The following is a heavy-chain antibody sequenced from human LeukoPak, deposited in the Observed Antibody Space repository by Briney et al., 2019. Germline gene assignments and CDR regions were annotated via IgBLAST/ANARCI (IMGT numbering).Heavy chain of an antibody. CDR1: GFTFSSYA. CDR3: AKIDHNAGSYYY. CDR2: ISGSGGST. J-gene: IGHJ4*02. D-gene: IGHD3-10*01. V-gene: IGHV3-23*01. Sequence: HTGGSLRLSCAASGFTFSSYAMSWVRQAPGKGLEWVSAISGSGGSTYYADSVKGRFTISRDNSKNTLYLQMNSLRAEDTAVYYCAKIDHNAGSYYYWGQGTLVTVSS.